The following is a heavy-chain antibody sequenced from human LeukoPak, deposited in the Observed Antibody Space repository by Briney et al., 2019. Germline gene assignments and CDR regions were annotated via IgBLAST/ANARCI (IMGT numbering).Heavy chain of an antibody. CDR3: ARDDAYSSGWYAAEDAHYYYYGMDV. D-gene: IGHD6-19*01. CDR2: ISGSGGST. Sequence: GGSLRLSCAASGFTFSSYAMSWVRQAPGKGLEWVSAISGSGGSTYYADSVKGRFTISRDNSKNTLYLQMNSLRAEDTAVYYCARDDAYSSGWYAAEDAHYYYYGMDVWGQGTTVTVSS. V-gene: IGHV3-23*01. J-gene: IGHJ6*02. CDR1: GFTFSSYA.